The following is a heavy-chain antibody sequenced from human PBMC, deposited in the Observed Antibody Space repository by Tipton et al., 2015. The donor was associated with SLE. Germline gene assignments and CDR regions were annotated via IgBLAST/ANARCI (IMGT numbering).Heavy chain of an antibody. V-gene: IGHV4-61*05. Sequence: TLSLTCTVSGGSISSSSYYWGWIRQPPGKGLEWIGYMYYSGSTNYNPSLKSRVTIFVDTSKNQISLKPSSVTAADTAVYYCAGSNRAGYFYYGMDVWGQGTTVTVSS. J-gene: IGHJ6*02. D-gene: IGHD1-14*01. CDR2: MYYSGST. CDR1: GGSISSSSYY. CDR3: AGSNRAGYFYYGMDV.